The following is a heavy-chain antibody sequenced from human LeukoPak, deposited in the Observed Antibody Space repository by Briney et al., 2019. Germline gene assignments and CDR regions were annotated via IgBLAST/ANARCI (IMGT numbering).Heavy chain of an antibody. CDR3: ARAGYSSSWYRAAGAFDI. CDR1: GYSFTSYW. D-gene: IGHD6-13*01. Sequence: GESLKISCKGSGYSFTSYWIGWVRQMPGKGLEWMGIIYPGDSDTRYSPSFQGQVTISADKSISTAYLQWSSLKASDTAMYYCARAGYSSSWYRAAGAFDIWGQGTMVTVSS. V-gene: IGHV5-51*01. CDR2: IYPGDSDT. J-gene: IGHJ3*02.